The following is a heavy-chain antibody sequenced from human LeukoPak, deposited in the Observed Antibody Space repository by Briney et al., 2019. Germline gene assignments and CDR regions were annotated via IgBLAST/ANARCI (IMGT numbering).Heavy chain of an antibody. Sequence: KPSETLSLTCAVYGGSFSGYYWSWIRQPPGKGLEWIGSIYYSGSTYYNPSLKSRVTISVDTSKNQFSLKLSSVTAADTAVYYCARPLGERLHDAFDIWGQGTMVTVSS. V-gene: IGHV4-34*01. CDR2: IYYSGST. CDR1: GGSFSGYY. D-gene: IGHD1-26*01. J-gene: IGHJ3*02. CDR3: ARPLGERLHDAFDI.